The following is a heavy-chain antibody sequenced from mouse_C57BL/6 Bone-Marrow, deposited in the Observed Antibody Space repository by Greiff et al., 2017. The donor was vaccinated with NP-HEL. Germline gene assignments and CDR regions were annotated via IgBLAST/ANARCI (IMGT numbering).Heavy chain of an antibody. V-gene: IGHV1-61*01. D-gene: IGHD2-4*01. CDR2: IYPSDSET. Sequence: QVQLKQSGAELVRPGSSVKLSCKASGYTFTSYWMDWVKQRPGQGLEWIGNIYPSDSETHYNQKFKDKATLTVDKSSSTAYMQLSSLTSEDSAVYYCVRGEDYDGYWGQGTLVTVSA. CDR1: GYTFTSYW. CDR3: VRGEDYDGY. J-gene: IGHJ3*01.